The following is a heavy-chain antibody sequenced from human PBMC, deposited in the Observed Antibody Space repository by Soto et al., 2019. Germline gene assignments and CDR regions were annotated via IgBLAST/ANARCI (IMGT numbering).Heavy chain of an antibody. Sequence: QPGGSLRLSCAASGFTFSSYAMSWVRQAPGKGLEWVSAISGSGGSTSYADSVTGRFTISRDNSKNTLYLQMNSLRAEDTAVYYCAKTAARGFGLVIRSPRFDYWGQGTLDAVSS. V-gene: IGHV3-23*01. CDR2: ISGSGGST. CDR1: GFTFSSYA. D-gene: IGHD3-9*01. CDR3: AKTAARGFGLVIRSPRFDY. J-gene: IGHJ4*02.